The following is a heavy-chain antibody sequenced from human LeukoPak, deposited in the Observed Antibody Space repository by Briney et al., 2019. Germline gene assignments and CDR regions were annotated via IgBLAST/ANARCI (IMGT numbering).Heavy chain of an antibody. Sequence: SVKVSCKASRGTFSNYAISWVRRAPGQGLEWMGGIIPIFGTANYAQKFQGRVTITADESTSTAYMELSSLRSEDTAVYYCARDRPGRYCSSTSCYTASPFDPWGQGTLVIVSS. D-gene: IGHD2-2*02. J-gene: IGHJ5*02. CDR2: IIPIFGTA. V-gene: IGHV1-69*13. CDR3: ARDRPGRYCSSTSCYTASPFDP. CDR1: RGTFSNYA.